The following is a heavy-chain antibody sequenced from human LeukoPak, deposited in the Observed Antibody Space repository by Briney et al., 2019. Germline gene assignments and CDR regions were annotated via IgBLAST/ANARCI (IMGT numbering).Heavy chain of an antibody. CDR3: ATEKIGWLDP. CDR2: ISTYNGNT. J-gene: IGHJ5*02. CDR1: GYTFTTHA. Sequence: ASVKVSCKASGYTFTTHAISWVRQAPGQGLEWMGWISTYNGNTDYAEQFRGRISMSADTPTNTAYMELRSLRPDDTAIYYCATEKIGWLDPWGQGTLVTVSS. V-gene: IGHV1-18*01. D-gene: IGHD5-12*01.